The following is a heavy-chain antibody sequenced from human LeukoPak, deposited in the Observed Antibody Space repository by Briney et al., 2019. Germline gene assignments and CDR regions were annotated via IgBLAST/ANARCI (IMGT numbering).Heavy chain of an antibody. CDR2: ISTSGGTI. CDR3: ARDSYYGGTQDY. CDR1: GYLFSSYE. V-gene: IGHV3-48*03. Sequence: GGSLRLSCAASGYLFSSYEMNWVRQAPGKGLEWVSYISTSGGTIYYADSVKGRFTISRDNAKNSLYLQMNSLRAEDTAVYYCARDSYYGGTQDYWGQGTLVTVSS. J-gene: IGHJ4*02. D-gene: IGHD4-23*01.